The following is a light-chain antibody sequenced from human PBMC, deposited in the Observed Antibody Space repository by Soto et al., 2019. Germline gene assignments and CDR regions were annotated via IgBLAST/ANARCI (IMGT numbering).Light chain of an antibody. V-gene: IGKV3-15*01. CDR2: GAS. CDR1: QSVSSN. J-gene: IGKJ2*01. CDR3: QQYNNWPRT. Sequence: EIVMTQSPATLSVSPGERATVSCRASQSVSSNLAWYQQKPGQAPRIPSYGASTRATGIPARFSGSGSGTEFTLTIGSLQSEDFAVYYCQQYNNWPRTFGQGTKVEIK.